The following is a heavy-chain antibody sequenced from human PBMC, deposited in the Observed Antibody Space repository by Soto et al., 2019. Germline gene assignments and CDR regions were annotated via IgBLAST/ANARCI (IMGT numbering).Heavy chain of an antibody. D-gene: IGHD3-10*01. CDR2: IRNRANSYST. Sequence: EVQLVESGGGLVQPGGSLRLSCAASGFIFSDRYMDWVRQTPGKGLEWLGRIRNRANSYSTEYDASVRGRFTISRDDSNKLLYLHMSSLKTEDTAVYYCATLDMVDKFDPRGQGILVTVSS. J-gene: IGHJ5*02. V-gene: IGHV3-72*01. CDR3: ATLDMVDKFDP. CDR1: GFIFSDRY.